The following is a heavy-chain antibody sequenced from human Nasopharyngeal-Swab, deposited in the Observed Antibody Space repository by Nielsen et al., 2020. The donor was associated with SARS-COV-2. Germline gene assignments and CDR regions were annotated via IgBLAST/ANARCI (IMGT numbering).Heavy chain of an antibody. J-gene: IGHJ4*02. D-gene: IGHD6-13*01. V-gene: IGHV3-30*18. Sequence: GESLKISCAASGFTFSSYGMHWVRQAPGKGLEWVAVISYDGSNKYYADSVKGRFTISRDNSKNTLYLQMNSLRAEDTAVYYCAKDGYSSSWQTRLFDYWGQGTPVTVSS. CDR2: ISYDGSNK. CDR1: GFTFSSYG. CDR3: AKDGYSSSWQTRLFDY.